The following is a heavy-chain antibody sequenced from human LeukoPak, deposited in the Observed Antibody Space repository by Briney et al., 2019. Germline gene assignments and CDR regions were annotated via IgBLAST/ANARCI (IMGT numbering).Heavy chain of an antibody. CDR2: ISSSSNYI. J-gene: IGHJ4*02. V-gene: IGHV3-21*01. CDR3: ARAEYGSGSYVDY. CDR1: GFTFSSYT. D-gene: IGHD3-10*01. Sequence: PGGSLRLSCAASGFTFSSYTMNWVRQAPGKGLEWVSSISSSSNYIYDADSVKGRFTISRDNAKNSLYLQMNSLRAEDTAVYYCARAEYGSGSYVDYWGQGTLVTVSS.